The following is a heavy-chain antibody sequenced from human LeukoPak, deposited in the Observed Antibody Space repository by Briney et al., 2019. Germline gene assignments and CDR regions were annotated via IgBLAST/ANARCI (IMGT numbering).Heavy chain of an antibody. CDR2: IYHSGST. D-gene: IGHD1-26*01. V-gene: IGHV4-38-2*02. CDR1: GYSISSGYY. CDR3: ARGGSYWDAFDI. J-gene: IGHJ3*02. Sequence: SETLSLTCTVSGYSISSGYYWGWIRQPPGKGLEWIGSIYHSGSTYYNLSLKSRVTISVDTSKNQFSLKLSSVTAADTAVYYCARGGSYWDAFDIWGQGTMVTVSS.